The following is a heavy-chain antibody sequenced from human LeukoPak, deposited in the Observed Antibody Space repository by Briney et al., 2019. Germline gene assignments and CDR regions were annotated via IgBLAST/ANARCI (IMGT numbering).Heavy chain of an antibody. Sequence: PGGSLRLSCAASGFSFRDHAMNWVRQAPGKGLEWVSSLSESGETTDYADSVKGRFIISRDNSKNTLYLQMNSLRADDTAVYYCAKQWLVGIWGQGTLVTVSS. V-gene: IGHV3-23*01. D-gene: IGHD6-19*01. J-gene: IGHJ4*02. CDR1: GFSFRDHA. CDR2: LSESGETT. CDR3: AKQWLVGI.